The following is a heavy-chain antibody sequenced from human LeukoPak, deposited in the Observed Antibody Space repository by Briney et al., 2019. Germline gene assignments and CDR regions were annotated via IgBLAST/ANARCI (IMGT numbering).Heavy chain of an antibody. Sequence: LSLFCTPSELPFTDQYMSWISQAQEYGLEQVTYIRVTGLTIYYADSVKGRFTISRDNAKNSLYLQMNSLRAEDTAVYYCARIVADRPHYYYYMDVWGEGTTVTVSS. CDR1: ELPFTDQY. CDR2: IRVTGLTI. V-gene: IGHV3-11*04. J-gene: IGHJ6*03. D-gene: IGHD6-6*01. CDR3: ARIVADRPHYYYYMDV.